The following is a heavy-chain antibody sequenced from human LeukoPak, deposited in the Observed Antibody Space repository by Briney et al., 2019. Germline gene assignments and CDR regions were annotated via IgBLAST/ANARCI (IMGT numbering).Heavy chain of an antibody. J-gene: IGHJ4*02. Sequence: GGSLRLSCAASGFTFSSYGMHWVRQAPGKGLEWVAVIWYDGSNKYYADSVKGRFTISRDNSKNTLYLQMNTLRAEDTAVYYCARVGYSSGWYYFDYWGQGTLVTVSS. CDR1: GFTFSSYG. D-gene: IGHD6-19*01. CDR2: IWYDGSNK. CDR3: ARVGYSSGWYYFDY. V-gene: IGHV3-33*01.